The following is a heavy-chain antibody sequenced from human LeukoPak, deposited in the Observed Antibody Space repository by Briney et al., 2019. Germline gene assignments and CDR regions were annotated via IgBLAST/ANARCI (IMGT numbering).Heavy chain of an antibody. CDR1: GYTFTSYY. D-gene: IGHD3-22*01. J-gene: IGHJ4*02. CDR2: INPSGGNT. V-gene: IGHV1-46*01. CDR3: ARDRSFYDSSGYYFDY. Sequence: ASVKVSCKASGYTFTSYYMHWVRQAPGQGLEWMGIINPSGGNTNYAQKFQGRVTMTRDTSTSTVYMELSSLRAEDTAVYYCARDRSFYDSSGYYFDYWGQGTLVTVSS.